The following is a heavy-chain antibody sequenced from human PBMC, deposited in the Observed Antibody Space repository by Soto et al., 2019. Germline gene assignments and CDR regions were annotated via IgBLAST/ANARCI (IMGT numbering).Heavy chain of an antibody. CDR3: ATWHEREHAYDV. CDR2: LYDVDGS. D-gene: IGHD1-1*01. CDR1: GLTISGKKY. V-gene: IGHV3-53*01. Sequence: DVHLVESGGGLIQPGESLRLSCAAFGLTISGKKYVAWVRQAPGKGLEWVSGLYDVDGSFYADSVRGRFTTSSDSTKTTVYLQMNDLGPDDTAVYYCATWHEREHAYDVWGQGTTVTVSS. J-gene: IGHJ3*01.